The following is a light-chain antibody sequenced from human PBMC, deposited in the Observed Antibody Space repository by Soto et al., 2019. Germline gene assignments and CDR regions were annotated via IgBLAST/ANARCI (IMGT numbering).Light chain of an antibody. CDR1: SSDVGAYKY. V-gene: IGLV2-8*01. CDR2: EVT. CDR3: TSYVGNAIWV. J-gene: IGLJ3*02. Sequence: QSALTQPPSASGSPGQSVTISCTGTSSDVGAYKYVSWYQQYPGKAPKIMIYEVTKRPSGVPDRFSGYKSGNTASLTVSGLQAEDEADYYCTSYVGNAIWVFGGGTKVTVL.